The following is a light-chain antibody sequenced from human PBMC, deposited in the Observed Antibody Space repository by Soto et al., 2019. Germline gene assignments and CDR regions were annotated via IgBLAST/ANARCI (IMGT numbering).Light chain of an antibody. CDR2: ATS. J-gene: IGKJ4*01. CDR1: QSVGNN. Sequence: EIVMTQSPATLYVSPGERATLSCRASQSVGNNFAWYQQKPGQAPRLLIFATSTRATGVPGRFSGSGSGTEFTLTISSLQSEDFAVYYCQQYSDWPLTFGGGTKVEIE. V-gene: IGKV3-15*01. CDR3: QQYSDWPLT.